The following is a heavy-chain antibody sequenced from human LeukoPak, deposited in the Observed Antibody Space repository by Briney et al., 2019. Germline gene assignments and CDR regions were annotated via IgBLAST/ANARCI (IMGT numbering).Heavy chain of an antibody. CDR3: AREYATAGTGSNYFDY. CDR1: GGSISRDY. J-gene: IGHJ4*02. Sequence: SETLSLTCTVSGGSISRDYWSWIRQPPGKGLGWIGYIYYSGSTNYNPSLKGRVTISGDTSKNQFSLKLSSVTAADTAVYYCAREYATAGTGSNYFDYWGQGTLVTVSS. V-gene: IGHV4-59*01. CDR2: IYYSGST. D-gene: IGHD6-13*01.